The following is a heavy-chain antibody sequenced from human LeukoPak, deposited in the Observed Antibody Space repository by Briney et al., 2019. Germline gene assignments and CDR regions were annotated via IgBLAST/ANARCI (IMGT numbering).Heavy chain of an antibody. CDR3: ARDIGMVRGVIITNHFDY. Sequence: PGGSLRLSCAASGFTFSDHYMSWIRQAPGKGLEWVSYISSSSYTVYADSVKGRFTISRDNAKSSLYLQMNSLRVEDTAVYYCARDIGMVRGVIITNHFDYWGQGTPVTVSS. J-gene: IGHJ4*02. V-gene: IGHV3-11*06. D-gene: IGHD3-10*01. CDR2: ISSSSYT. CDR1: GFTFSDHY.